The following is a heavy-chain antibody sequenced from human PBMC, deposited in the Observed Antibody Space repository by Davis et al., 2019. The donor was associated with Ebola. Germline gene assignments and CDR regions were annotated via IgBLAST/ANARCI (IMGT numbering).Heavy chain of an antibody. D-gene: IGHD3-10*01. Sequence: GGSLRLSCAASGFTFSSYAMSWVRQAPGKGLEWVSTIIGSGGSTYYADSVKGRFTISRDNSKNTLYLQMNSLRAEDTAVYYCAKGGYYYGSGSYYYYGMDVWGQGTTVTVSS. V-gene: IGHV3-23*01. CDR2: IIGSGGST. CDR3: AKGGYYYGSGSYYYYGMDV. CDR1: GFTFSSYA. J-gene: IGHJ6*02.